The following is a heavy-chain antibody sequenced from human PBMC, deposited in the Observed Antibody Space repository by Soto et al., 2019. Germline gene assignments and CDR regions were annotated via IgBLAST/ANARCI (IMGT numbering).Heavy chain of an antibody. CDR3: AREGRGKKAGYNGLVSLGY. CDR1: GGTFSSYA. CDR2: IIPIFNST. Sequence: SVKVSCKASGGTFSSYAISWVRQAPGHGLEWLGRIIPIFNSTKYAQSFQGRVTITADKSTSTASLELSSLRSDDTAVYYCAREGRGKKAGYNGLVSLGYWGQGTLVTVSS. V-gene: IGHV1-69*06. J-gene: IGHJ4*02. D-gene: IGHD2-2*02.